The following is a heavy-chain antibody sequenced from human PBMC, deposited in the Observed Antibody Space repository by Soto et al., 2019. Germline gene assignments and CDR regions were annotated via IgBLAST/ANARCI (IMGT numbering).Heavy chain of an antibody. V-gene: IGHV1-3*04. J-gene: IGHJ4*02. CDR3: ARLVAPGEFDY. D-gene: IGHD2-15*01. CDR2: INSGHGNT. CDR1: GYTFSNYA. Sequence: GASVKGSCKASGYTFSNYAVHWVRQAPGQSLEWVGWINSGHGNTKYSQKFQARVTITRDASASTDYLELSSLRSEDTAVYYCARLVAPGEFDYWGQGTRVTVSS.